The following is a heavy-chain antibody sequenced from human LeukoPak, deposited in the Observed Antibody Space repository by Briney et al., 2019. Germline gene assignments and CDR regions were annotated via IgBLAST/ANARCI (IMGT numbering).Heavy chain of an antibody. V-gene: IGHV1-2*06. D-gene: IGHD2-2*02. Sequence: ASVKVSCKASGYTFTGYYMHWVRQAPGPGLEWMGRINPNSGGTNYAQKFQGRVTMTRDTSISTAYMELSRLRSDDTAVYYCAAFDIVVVPAAIIDYYYYYMDVWGKGTTVTVSS. CDR2: INPNSGGT. J-gene: IGHJ6*03. CDR1: GYTFTGYY. CDR3: AAFDIVVVPAAIIDYYYYYMDV.